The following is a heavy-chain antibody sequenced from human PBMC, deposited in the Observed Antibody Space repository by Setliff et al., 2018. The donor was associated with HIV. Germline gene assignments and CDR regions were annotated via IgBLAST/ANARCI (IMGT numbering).Heavy chain of an antibody. CDR3: AREGNSGHGGQIEFDY. CDR2: IIPMFGTA. V-gene: IGHV1-69*13. D-gene: IGHD1-26*01. Sequence: SVKVSCKASGDTFRSRAFNWVRQAPGQGPEWMGGIIPMFGTANYAQKFQGRVTITADESTSTVYMELSSLRSDDTALYYCAREGNSGHGGQIEFDYWGQGTLV. J-gene: IGHJ4*02. CDR1: GDTFRSRA.